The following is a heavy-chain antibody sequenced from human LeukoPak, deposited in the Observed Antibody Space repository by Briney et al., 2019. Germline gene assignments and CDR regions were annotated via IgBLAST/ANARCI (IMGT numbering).Heavy chain of an antibody. Sequence: PSETLSLTCAVYGESLNSYYWSWVRQPPGEGLEWIGEIYESGTTEYNQSLKSRVTISMVPSKQPFYLNLSSLTAADTAVYYCARGAWATRLGSWGLGTPVIVSS. V-gene: IGHV4-34*01. J-gene: IGHJ4*02. CDR1: GESLNSYY. CDR2: IYESGTT. D-gene: IGHD2-15*01. CDR3: ARGAWATRLGS.